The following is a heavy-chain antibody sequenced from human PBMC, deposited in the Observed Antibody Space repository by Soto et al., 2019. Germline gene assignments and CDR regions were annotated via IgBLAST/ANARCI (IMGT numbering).Heavy chain of an antibody. J-gene: IGHJ4*02. CDR1: GFTFSTYD. CDR2: ISDSSSTI. D-gene: IGHD3-22*01. V-gene: IGHV3-48*01. Sequence: PGGSLRLSSAASGFTFSTYDMNWVRQAPGKGLEWVSYISDSSSTIHYADSVKGRFTISRDNAKNSLYLQMNSLRAEDTAVYYYARDDYPYYDDSSGYHFDYWGQGALVTVSS. CDR3: ARDDYPYYDDSSGYHFDY.